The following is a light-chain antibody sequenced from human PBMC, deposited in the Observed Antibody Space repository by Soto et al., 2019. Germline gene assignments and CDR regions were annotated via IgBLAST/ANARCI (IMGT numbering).Light chain of an antibody. CDR2: GAS. J-gene: IGKJ3*01. Sequence: EIVLTQSPGTLSLSPGERATLSCRASQSVSSSYLAWYQQKPGQAPRLLIYGASSRATGIPDRFSGSGSGTDFTLTSSGLEPEDFAVYYCQQYGSSLFTFGPGTKVDIK. CDR3: QQYGSSLFT. V-gene: IGKV3-20*01. CDR1: QSVSSSY.